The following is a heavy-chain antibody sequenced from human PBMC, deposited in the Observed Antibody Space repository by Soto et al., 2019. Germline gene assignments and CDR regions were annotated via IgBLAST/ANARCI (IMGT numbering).Heavy chain of an antibody. CDR3: ARLDYDILTGYYIPDY. V-gene: IGHV1-18*01. J-gene: IGHJ4*02. CDR1: GYTFTSYG. D-gene: IGHD3-9*01. Sequence: GASVKVSCKASGYTFTSYGISWVRQAPGQGLEWMGWISAYNGNTNYAQKLQGRVTMTTDTSTSTAYMELRSLRSDDTAVYYCARLDYDILTGYYIPDYRAQGTLVTGSS. CDR2: ISAYNGNT.